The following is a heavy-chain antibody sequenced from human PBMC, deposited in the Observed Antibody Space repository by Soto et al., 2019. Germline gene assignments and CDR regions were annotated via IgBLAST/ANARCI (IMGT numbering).Heavy chain of an antibody. J-gene: IGHJ3*02. CDR1: GGSISSGDYY. V-gene: IGHV4-30-4*01. D-gene: IGHD3-22*01. CDR3: VRVYYYDSSGFDAFDI. Sequence: PSETLSLTCTVSGGSISSGDYYWSWIRQPPGKGLEWIGYIYYSGSTYYNPSLKSRVTISVDTSKSQFSLKLSSVTAADTAVYYCVRVYYYDSSGFDAFDIWGQGTMVTVSS. CDR2: IYYSGST.